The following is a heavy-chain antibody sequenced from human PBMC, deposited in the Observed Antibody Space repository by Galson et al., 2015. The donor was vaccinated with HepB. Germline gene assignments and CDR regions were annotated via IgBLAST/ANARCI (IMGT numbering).Heavy chain of an antibody. V-gene: IGHV4-31*03. J-gene: IGHJ4*02. D-gene: IGHD3-22*01. CDR2: IYYSGST. CDR3: AGGSYYDSSGYLTY. Sequence: TLSLTCTVSGGSISSGGYYWSWIRQHPGKGLEWIGYIYYSGSTYYNPSLKSRVTISVDTSKNQSSLKLSSVTAADTAVYYCAGGSYYDSSGYLTYWGQGTLVTVSS. CDR1: GGSISSGGYY.